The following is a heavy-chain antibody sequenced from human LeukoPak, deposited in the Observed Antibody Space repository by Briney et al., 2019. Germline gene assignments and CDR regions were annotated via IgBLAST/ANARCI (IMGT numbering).Heavy chain of an antibody. J-gene: IGHJ4*02. CDR3: ARVHVGEFWSGYPDY. D-gene: IGHD3-3*01. Sequence: ASVKVSCKASGYTFTSYYMHWVRQAPGQGLEWMGIINPSGGSTSYAQKFQGRVTITRDMSTSTVYMQQTSLRSEDTAVHYCARVHVGEFWSGYPDYWGQGTLVTVSS. CDR1: GYTFTSYY. V-gene: IGHV1-46*01. CDR2: INPSGGST.